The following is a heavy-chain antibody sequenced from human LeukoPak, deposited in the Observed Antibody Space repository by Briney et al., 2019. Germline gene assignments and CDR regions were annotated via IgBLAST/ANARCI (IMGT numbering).Heavy chain of an antibody. D-gene: IGHD3-10*01. CDR2: IYYSGST. CDR3: ARGTGFGEPIDY. J-gene: IGHJ4*02. Sequence: SETLSLTCTVSGGSISSTSYYWGWIRQPPGKGLEWIGNIYYSGSTYYNPSLNSRVTISVDTSKNQFSLKLSSVTAADTAVYYCARGTGFGEPIDYWGQGTLVTVSS. CDR1: GGSISSTSYY. V-gene: IGHV4-39*01.